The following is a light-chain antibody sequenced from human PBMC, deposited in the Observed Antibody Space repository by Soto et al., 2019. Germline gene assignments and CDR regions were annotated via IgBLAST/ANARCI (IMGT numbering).Light chain of an antibody. CDR1: SSDIGSNT. CDR3: AAWDGTLNGVL. CDR2: NNN. J-gene: IGLJ2*01. V-gene: IGLV1-44*01. Sequence: QSVLTQPPSASGTPGQRVTISCSGGSSDIGSNTVNWYQQVPGTAPKLLIYNNNQRPSGVPDRFSGSRSGTSASLAISGLQSEDEGDYYCAAWDGTLNGVLFGVGTKLTVL.